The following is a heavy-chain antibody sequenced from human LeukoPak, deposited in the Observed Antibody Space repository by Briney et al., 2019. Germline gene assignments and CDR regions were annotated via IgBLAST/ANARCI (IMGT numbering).Heavy chain of an antibody. J-gene: IGHJ5*02. CDR3: ARGNFDWLLDPPGEHNWFDP. CDR2: IYYSGST. Sequence: SETLTLTCTVSGGSISSYYWSWIRQPPGKGLELIGYIYYSGSTNYNPSLKSRVTISVDTSKNQFSLKLSSVTAADTAVYYCARGNFDWLLDPPGEHNWFDPWGQGTLVTVSS. D-gene: IGHD3-9*01. V-gene: IGHV4-59*01. CDR1: GGSISSYY.